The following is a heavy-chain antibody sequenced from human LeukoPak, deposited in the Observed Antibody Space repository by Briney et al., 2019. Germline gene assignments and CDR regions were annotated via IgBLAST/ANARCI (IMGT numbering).Heavy chain of an antibody. D-gene: IGHD4-23*01. CDR2: ISGSGGST. CDR3: ANGDYGGARNPNAEYFQH. Sequence: GGSLRLSCAASGFTFSSYAMSWVRQAPGKGLEWVSAISGSGGSTYYADSVKGRFTISRDNSKNTLYLQMNSLRAEDTAVYYCANGDYGGARNPNAEYFQHWGQGTLVTVSS. J-gene: IGHJ1*01. V-gene: IGHV3-23*01. CDR1: GFTFSSYA.